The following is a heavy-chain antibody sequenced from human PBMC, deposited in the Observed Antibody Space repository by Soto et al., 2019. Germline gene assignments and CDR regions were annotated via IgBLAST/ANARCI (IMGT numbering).Heavy chain of an antibody. CDR3: AKDPTYYDFWSGYRKNYYYYYGMDV. J-gene: IGHJ6*02. D-gene: IGHD3-3*01. CDR2: ISYDGSNK. Sequence: GGSLRLSCAASGFTFSSYGMHWVRQAPGKGLEWVAVISYDGSNKYYADSVKGRFTISRDNSKNTLYLQMNSLRAEDTAVYYCAKDPTYYDFWSGYRKNYYYYYGMDVWGQGTTLTVSS. V-gene: IGHV3-30*18. CDR1: GFTFSSYG.